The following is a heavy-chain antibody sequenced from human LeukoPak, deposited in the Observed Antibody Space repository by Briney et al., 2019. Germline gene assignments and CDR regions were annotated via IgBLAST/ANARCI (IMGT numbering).Heavy chain of an antibody. CDR2: VYYTGDT. Sequence: SETLSLTCTVSDVSISGYYWSWIRQPPGKGLEWIGFVYYTGDTNYNPSLKSRVSISGDTSKNQFSLRLSSVTAADTAVYYCARGNSGAFDIWGQGTMVTVSS. CDR1: DVSISGYY. J-gene: IGHJ3*02. CDR3: ARGNSGAFDI. V-gene: IGHV4-59*01. D-gene: IGHD1-7*01.